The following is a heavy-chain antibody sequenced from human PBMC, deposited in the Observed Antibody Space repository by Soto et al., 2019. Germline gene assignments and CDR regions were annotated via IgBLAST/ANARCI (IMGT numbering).Heavy chain of an antibody. V-gene: IGHV3-23*01. J-gene: IGHJ4*02. CDR2: ITGNAANA. CDR3: AKAARDCGGDCYSSYFDS. D-gene: IGHD2-21*02. CDR1: RFTFGGYA. Sequence: GGSLRLSCSASRFTFGGYAMSWVRQAPGKGLEWVSGITGNAANAVYADSVKGRFTISRDNSKNALYLQLNSLRAEDTAVYFCAKAARDCGGDCYSSYFDSWGQGALVTVSS.